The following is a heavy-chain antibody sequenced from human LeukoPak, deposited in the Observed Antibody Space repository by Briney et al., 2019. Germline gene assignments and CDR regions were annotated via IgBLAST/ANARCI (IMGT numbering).Heavy chain of an antibody. CDR2: MNLNSGNT. D-gene: IGHD2-2*01. Sequence: ASVKVSCKTSGYTFTSYDINWVRQATGQGLEWMGWMNLNSGNTGYAQKFQGRVTMTWNTSISTAYMELSSLRSEDTAVYYCARYRGDCISSTCTYYFDYWGQGSLVTVSS. CDR1: GYTFTSYD. V-gene: IGHV1-8*01. CDR3: ARYRGDCISSTCTYYFDY. J-gene: IGHJ4*02.